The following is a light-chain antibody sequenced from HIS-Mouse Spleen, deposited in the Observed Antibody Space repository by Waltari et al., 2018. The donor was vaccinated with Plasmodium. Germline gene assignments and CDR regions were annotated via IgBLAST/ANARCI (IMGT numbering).Light chain of an antibody. CDR2: EDS. CDR3: YSTDSSGNHLWV. Sequence: SYELTQPPSVSVSPGQTARITCSGHALPKKYAYWYQPKSGQAPVLVIYEDSKRPSGIPERFSGSSSGTMATLTISGAQVEDEADYYCYSTDSSGNHLWVFGGGTKLTVL. CDR1: ALPKKY. J-gene: IGLJ3*02. V-gene: IGLV3-10*01.